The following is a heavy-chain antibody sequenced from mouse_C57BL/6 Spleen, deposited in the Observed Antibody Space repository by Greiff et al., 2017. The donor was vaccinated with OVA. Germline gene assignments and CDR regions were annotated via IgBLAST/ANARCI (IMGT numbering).Heavy chain of an antibody. D-gene: IGHD2-4*01. CDR3: AKIYYDYDEKAY. J-gene: IGHJ2*01. V-gene: IGHV1-82*01. CDR1: GYAFSSSW. CDR2: IYPGDGDT. Sequence: VQLQQSGPELVKPGASVKISCKASGYAFSSSWMNWVKRRPGKGLEWIGRIYPGDGDTNYNGKFKGKATLTADKSSSTAYMQLSSLTSEDSAVYFCAKIYYDYDEKAYWGQGTTLTVSS.